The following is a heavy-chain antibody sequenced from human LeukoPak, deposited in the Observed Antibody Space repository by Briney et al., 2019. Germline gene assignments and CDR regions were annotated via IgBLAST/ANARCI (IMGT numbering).Heavy chain of an antibody. CDR3: ARFSGDSSSDY. D-gene: IGHD3-22*01. V-gene: IGHV1-18*01. Sequence: GASVKVSCKASGYTFTSYGISWVRQAPGQGLEWMGWISAYNGNTNYAQKLQGRVTMTTDTSTSTPYMELRSLRSADTAVYYCARFSGDSSSDYWGQGTLVTVSS. J-gene: IGHJ4*02. CDR2: ISAYNGNT. CDR1: GYTFTSYG.